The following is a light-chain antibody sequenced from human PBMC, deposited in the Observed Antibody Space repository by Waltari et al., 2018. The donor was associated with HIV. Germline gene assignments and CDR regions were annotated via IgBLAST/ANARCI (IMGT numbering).Light chain of an antibody. Sequence: DIQMTQSPSSLSASVGDRVTITCRASLSIANYLSWYQQTPWKAPKLLIYTASSLQSGVPSRFSGSGSGTDFTLTISSLQPEDFATYYCQQSYSLPLSFGGGTMVEIK. CDR1: LSIANY. J-gene: IGKJ4*01. CDR2: TAS. CDR3: QQSYSLPLS. V-gene: IGKV1-39*01.